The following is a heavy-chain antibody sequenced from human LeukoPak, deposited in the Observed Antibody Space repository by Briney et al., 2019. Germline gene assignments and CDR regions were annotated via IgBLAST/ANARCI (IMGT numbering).Heavy chain of an antibody. D-gene: IGHD1-14*01. Sequence: PGGSLRLSXAASGFSFGSSGINWVRQAPGRGLEWVASIGSTGSDRYYADSVKGRFTISRDNAKNSLYLQINSLRVEDTAVYYCATETIGRHYDYWGQGTLLTVSS. CDR2: IGSTGSDR. J-gene: IGHJ4*02. CDR3: ATETIGRHYDY. V-gene: IGHV3-21*01. CDR1: GFSFGSSG.